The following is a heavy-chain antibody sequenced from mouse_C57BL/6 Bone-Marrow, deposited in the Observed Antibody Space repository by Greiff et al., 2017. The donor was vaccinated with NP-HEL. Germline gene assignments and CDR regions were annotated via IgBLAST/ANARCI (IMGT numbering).Heavy chain of an antibody. J-gene: IGHJ1*03. Sequence: EVMLVESGGGLVKPGGSLTLSCAASGFTFSSYALSWVRQTPETRLAWVATISDGGSYTYYPDNVKGRFTISRDNAKNNLYLQMSHLKSEDTAMYYCAREGGPYWYFDVWGTGTTVTVSS. CDR1: GFTFSSYA. CDR3: AREGGPYWYFDV. CDR2: ISDGGSYT. V-gene: IGHV5-4*01.